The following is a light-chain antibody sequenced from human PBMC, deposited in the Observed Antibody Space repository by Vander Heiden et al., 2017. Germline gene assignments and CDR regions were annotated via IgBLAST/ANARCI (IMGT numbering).Light chain of an antibody. CDR1: QSVSSN. Sequence: EVVMTQSPATLSVSPGERATLSCRASQSVSSNLAWYQQKPGQAPRLLIYDASTRATGIPARFSGSGYGTEFTLTISSRQSEDFAVYYCQHYHNWPPWTFGQGTKVEIK. CDR2: DAS. CDR3: QHYHNWPPWT. J-gene: IGKJ1*01. V-gene: IGKV3-15*01.